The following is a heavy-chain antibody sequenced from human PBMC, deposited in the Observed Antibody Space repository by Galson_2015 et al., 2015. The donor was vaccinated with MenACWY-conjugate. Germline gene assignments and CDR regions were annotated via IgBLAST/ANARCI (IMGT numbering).Heavy chain of an antibody. D-gene: IGHD1-7*01. Sequence: QSGAEVKKPGESLQISCQTSGYSFTSYWIAWVRQMPGKGLEWMGIIYPGDSETRYSPSFQGRVTISADKSISTAYLQWSSLKASDTAMYYCARGLDLNYYYAMDVWGQGTAVTVSS. CDR1: GYSFTSYW. J-gene: IGHJ6*02. V-gene: IGHV5-51*01. CDR3: ARGLDLNYYYAMDV. CDR2: IYPGDSET.